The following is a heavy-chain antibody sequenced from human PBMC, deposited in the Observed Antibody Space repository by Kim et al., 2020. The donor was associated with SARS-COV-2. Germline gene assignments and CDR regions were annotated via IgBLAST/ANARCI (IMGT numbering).Heavy chain of an antibody. Sequence: SETLSLTCTVSGGSISSGDYYWSWIRQPPGKGLEWIGYIYYSGSTYYNPSLKSRVTISVDTSKNQFSLKLSSVTAADTAVYYCARESSSTGWFDPWGQGTLVTVSS. V-gene: IGHV4-30-4*01. J-gene: IGHJ5*02. CDR3: ARESSSTGWFDP. CDR1: GGSISSGDYY. CDR2: IYYSGST. D-gene: IGHD2-2*01.